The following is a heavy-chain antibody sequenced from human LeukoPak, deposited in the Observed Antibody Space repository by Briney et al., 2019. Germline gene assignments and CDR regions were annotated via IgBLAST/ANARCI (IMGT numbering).Heavy chain of an antibody. V-gene: IGHV4-39*01. D-gene: IGHD3-9*01. CDR1: GGSISSSSYY. CDR2: IYYSGST. Sequence: SETLSLTCTVSGGSISSSSYYWGWIRQPPGKGLEWIGSIYYSGSTYYNPSLKSRVTISVDTSKNQFSLKLSSVTAADTAVYHCASAGYDILTFGYWGQGTLVTVSS. CDR3: ASAGYDILTFGY. J-gene: IGHJ4*02.